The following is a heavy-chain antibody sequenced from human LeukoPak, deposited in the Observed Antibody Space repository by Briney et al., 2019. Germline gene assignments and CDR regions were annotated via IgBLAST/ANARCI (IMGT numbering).Heavy chain of an antibody. Sequence: PGGSLRLSCAASGFTVSSNYMSWVRQAPGKGLEWVSVIYSGGSTFYADSVKARFTISRDNAKNTLDLQMTSLRVEDTAIYYCARDLGATFNPAAFDIWGQGTMVTVSS. J-gene: IGHJ3*02. V-gene: IGHV3-66*01. CDR3: ARDLGATFNPAAFDI. D-gene: IGHD1-26*01. CDR2: IYSGGST. CDR1: GFTVSSNY.